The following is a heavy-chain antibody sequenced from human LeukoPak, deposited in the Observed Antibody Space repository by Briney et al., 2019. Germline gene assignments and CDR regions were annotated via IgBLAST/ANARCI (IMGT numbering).Heavy chain of an antibody. CDR3: ARKENVYYYFDY. CDR1: GYSITSSSW. D-gene: IGHD3-10*01. V-gene: IGHV4-28*01. Sequence: SETLSLTCAVSGYSITSSSWWGWIRPPPGKGLEWIGYIYHSGTTYYNPSLQSRVTMSVDTSKNQFSLKLSSVTAVDTAVYYCARKENVYYYFDYWGQGTLVTVSS. J-gene: IGHJ4*02. CDR2: IYHSGTT.